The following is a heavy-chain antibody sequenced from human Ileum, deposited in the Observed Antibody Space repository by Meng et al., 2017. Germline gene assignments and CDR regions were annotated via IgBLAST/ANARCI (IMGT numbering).Heavy chain of an antibody. CDR3: AKEFWRSYYYYYGMDV. Sequence: GGLLRPPCSASGFTFSSYAMSWVRQAPGKGLEWVSAISGSGGSTYYADSVKGRFTITRDNSKNTLYLQMNSLRAEDTAVYYCAKEFWRSYYYYYGMDVWGQGTTVTVSS. CDR2: ISGSGGST. D-gene: IGHD1-1*01. J-gene: IGHJ6*02. CDR1: GFTFSSYA. V-gene: IGHV3-23*01.